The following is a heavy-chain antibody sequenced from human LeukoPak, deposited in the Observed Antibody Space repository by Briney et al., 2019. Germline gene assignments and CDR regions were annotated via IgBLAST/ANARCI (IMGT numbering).Heavy chain of an antibody. V-gene: IGHV1-2*02. Sequence: ASVKVSCKASGYTFTGYYMHWVRQAPGQGLEWMGWINPNSGGTNYAQKFQGRVTMTRDTSISTAYMELSRLRSDDTAVYYCARESDSSSWSGAFDIWGQGTMGTVSS. CDR2: INPNSGGT. J-gene: IGHJ3*02. D-gene: IGHD6-13*01. CDR3: ARESDSSSWSGAFDI. CDR1: GYTFTGYY.